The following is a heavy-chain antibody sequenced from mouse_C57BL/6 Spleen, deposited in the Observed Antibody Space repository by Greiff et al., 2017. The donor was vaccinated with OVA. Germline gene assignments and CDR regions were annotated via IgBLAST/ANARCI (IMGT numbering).Heavy chain of an antibody. V-gene: IGHV2-5*01. Sequence: QVQLQQSGPGLVQPSQRLSITCTVSGFSLTSYGVHWVRQSPGKGLEWLGVIWRGGSTDYNAAFMSRLSITKDNSKSQVFFKMNSLQADDTAIYYCAKTGSYYYAMDYWGQGTSVTVSS. CDR2: IWRGGST. CDR1: GFSLTSYG. J-gene: IGHJ4*01. CDR3: AKTGSYYYAMDY.